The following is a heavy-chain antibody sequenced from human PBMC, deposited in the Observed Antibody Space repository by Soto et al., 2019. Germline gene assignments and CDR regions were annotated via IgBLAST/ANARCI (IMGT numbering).Heavy chain of an antibody. CDR2: INAGNGNT. CDR1: GYTFTSYA. V-gene: IGHV1-3*01. Sequence: VKVSCKASGYTFTSYAMHWVRQAPGQRLEWMGWINAGNGNTKYSQKFQGRVTITRDTSASTAYMELSSLRSEDTAVYYCARVGGYCSSTSCPFDYWGQGTLVTVSS. D-gene: IGHD2-2*01. CDR3: ARVGGYCSSTSCPFDY. J-gene: IGHJ4*02.